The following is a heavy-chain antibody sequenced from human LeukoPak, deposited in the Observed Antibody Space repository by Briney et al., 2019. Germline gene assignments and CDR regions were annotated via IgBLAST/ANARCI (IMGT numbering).Heavy chain of an antibody. D-gene: IGHD3-10*01. CDR1: GGSISSSSYY. V-gene: IGHV4-39*07. CDR2: IYYSGST. Sequence: PSETLSLTCTVSGGSISSSSYYWGWIRQPPGKGLEWIGSIYYSGSTYYNPSLKSRVTISVDTSKNQFSLKLSSVTAADTAVYYCARPSDLWFGVNWFDPWGQGTLVTVSS. J-gene: IGHJ5*02. CDR3: ARPSDLWFGVNWFDP.